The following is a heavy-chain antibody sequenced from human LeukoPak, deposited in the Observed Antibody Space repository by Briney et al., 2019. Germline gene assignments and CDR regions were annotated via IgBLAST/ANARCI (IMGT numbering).Heavy chain of an antibody. J-gene: IGHJ4*02. Sequence: SETLSLTCTVSGGSISSYYWSWIRQPPGKGLEWIGYIYYSGSTNYNPSLKSRVTISVDTSKNQFSLKLSSVTAADTAVYYCAGQGVLLWFGELTGGYFDYWGQGTLVTVSS. CDR1: GGSISSYY. V-gene: IGHV4-59*01. CDR3: AGQGVLLWFGELTGGYFDY. D-gene: IGHD3-10*01. CDR2: IYYSGST.